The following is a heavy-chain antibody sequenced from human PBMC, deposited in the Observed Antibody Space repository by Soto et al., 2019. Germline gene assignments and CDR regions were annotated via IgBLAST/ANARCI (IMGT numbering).Heavy chain of an antibody. J-gene: IGHJ6*02. CDR1: GGSVSTGSYY. V-gene: IGHV4-61*01. CDR3: ARDRGGRPYYYCGMDV. D-gene: IGHD2-15*01. CDR2: ISYSGKT. Sequence: SETLSLTCTVSGGSVSTGSYYWSWIRQPPGKGLEWIGYISYSGKTNYNPSLKSRVTISKDTSNNQFSLKLSSVTAADTAVYYCARDRGGRPYYYCGMDVWGQGTTVTVSS.